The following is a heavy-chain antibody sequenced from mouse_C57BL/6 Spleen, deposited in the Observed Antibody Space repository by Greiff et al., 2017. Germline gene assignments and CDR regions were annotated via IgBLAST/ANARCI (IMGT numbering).Heavy chain of an antibody. J-gene: IGHJ3*01. D-gene: IGHD2-1*01. CDR3: ALDGNYVAWFAY. V-gene: IGHV5-17*01. CDR2: ISSGSSTI. Sequence: EVKLMESGGGLVKPGGSLKLSCAASGFTFSDYGMHWVRQAPEKGLEWVAYISSGSSTIYYADTVKGRFTISRDNAKNTLFLQMTSLRSEDTAMYYCALDGNYVAWFAYWGQGTLVTVSA. CDR1: GFTFSDYG.